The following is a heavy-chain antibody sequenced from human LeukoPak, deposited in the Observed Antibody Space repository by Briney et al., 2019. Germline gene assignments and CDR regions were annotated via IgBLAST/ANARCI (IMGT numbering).Heavy chain of an antibody. V-gene: IGHV3-7*01. Sequence: GGSLRLSCAASGFTFSTYWMSWVRQAPGKGLEWVAKIKQDGTEKYYVDSVKGRFTISRDNAKTSLYLQMNSLRAEDTAVYYCASKQWLVSDFDYWGQGTLVTVSS. J-gene: IGHJ4*02. CDR3: ASKQWLVSDFDY. CDR1: GFTFSTYW. CDR2: IKQDGTEK. D-gene: IGHD6-19*01.